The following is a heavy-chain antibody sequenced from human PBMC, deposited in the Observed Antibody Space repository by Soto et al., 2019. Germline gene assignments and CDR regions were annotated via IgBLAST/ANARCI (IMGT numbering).Heavy chain of an antibody. CDR3: ASVGELPVWFDP. J-gene: IGHJ5*02. CDR1: GDSITSYY. Sequence: QVQLQESGPGLVKPSETLSLTCTVSGDSITSYYWSWIRQPPGKGLEWVGYISYTGSTIYNPSLESRATISLVPSKNQVSLSLNSVTVADTALYYCASVGELPVWFDPWGRGTLVTVSS. CDR2: ISYTGST. D-gene: IGHD3-10*01. V-gene: IGHV4-59*13.